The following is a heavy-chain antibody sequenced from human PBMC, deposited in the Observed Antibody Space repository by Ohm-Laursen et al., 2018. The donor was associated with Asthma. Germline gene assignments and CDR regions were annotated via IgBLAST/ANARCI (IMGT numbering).Heavy chain of an antibody. J-gene: IGHJ4*02. Sequence: SETLSLTYTVSGDSISNGGYYWSWIRQHPGKGLEWIGYMYYSGTTYYNPSLNSRVAILVDTSKNQFSLKVNSVTAADTAVYYCARGVEYDYDSTGYYLDHWGQGTLVTVSS. CDR2: MYYSGTT. V-gene: IGHV4-31*03. D-gene: IGHD3-22*01. CDR1: GDSISNGGYY. CDR3: ARGVEYDYDSTGYYLDH.